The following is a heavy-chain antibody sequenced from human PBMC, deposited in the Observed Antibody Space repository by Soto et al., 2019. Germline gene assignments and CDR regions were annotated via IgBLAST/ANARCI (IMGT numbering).Heavy chain of an antibody. Sequence: GGSLRLSCAASGFTFSDYYMSWIRQAPGKGLEWVSFISGGSDFIKYADSVKGRFTISRDNAKNSLFLEMNSLRADDTAVYYCAKNPGYYYDSTGYHFDYWGQGTLVTVSS. V-gene: IGHV3-11*03. CDR1: GFTFSDYY. J-gene: IGHJ4*02. D-gene: IGHD3-22*01. CDR2: ISGGSDFI. CDR3: AKNPGYYYDSTGYHFDY.